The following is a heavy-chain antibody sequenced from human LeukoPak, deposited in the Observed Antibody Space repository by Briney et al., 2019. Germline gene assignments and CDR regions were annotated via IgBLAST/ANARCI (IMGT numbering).Heavy chain of an antibody. V-gene: IGHV3-30-3*01. CDR2: ISYDGSNK. D-gene: IGHD3-22*01. CDR1: GFTFSSYA. CDR3: ARNYYDSSGYYYSLGY. Sequence: GGSLRLSCAASGFTFSSYAMHWVRQAPGKGLEWEAVISYDGSNKYYADSVKGRFTISRDNSKNTLYLQMNSLRAEDTAVYYCARNYYDSSGYYYSLGYWGQGTLVTVSS. J-gene: IGHJ4*02.